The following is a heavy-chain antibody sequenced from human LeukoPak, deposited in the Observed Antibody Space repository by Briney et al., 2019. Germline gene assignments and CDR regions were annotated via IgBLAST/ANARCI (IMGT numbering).Heavy chain of an antibody. V-gene: IGHV4-34*01. CDR2: INHSEST. D-gene: IGHD3-16*01. J-gene: IGHJ6*03. CDR3: ARVKDPGGYYYYYYMDV. Sequence: PSETLSLTCAVYGESFSGYYWSWIRQPPGKGLEWIGEINHSESTNYNPSLKSRVTISVDTSKNQFSLKLSSVTAADTAMYYCARVKDPGGYYYYYYMDVWGKGTTVTVSS. CDR1: GESFSGYY.